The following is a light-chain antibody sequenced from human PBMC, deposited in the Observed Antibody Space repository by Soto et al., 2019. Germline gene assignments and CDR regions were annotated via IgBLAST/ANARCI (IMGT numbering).Light chain of an antibody. CDR2: AAS. Sequence: DIQMTQYPASLFASVGDRVTIPCRASRGISNYLAWYQQKPGKVPKLLIYAASTLQSGVPSRFSGSGSGTDFTLTISSLQPEDVATYYCQKYNSAPLTFGGGNKVEIK. CDR3: QKYNSAPLT. V-gene: IGKV1-27*01. J-gene: IGKJ4*01. CDR1: RGISNY.